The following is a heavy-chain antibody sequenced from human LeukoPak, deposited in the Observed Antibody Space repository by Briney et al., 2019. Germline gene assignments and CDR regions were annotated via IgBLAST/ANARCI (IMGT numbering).Heavy chain of an antibody. CDR3: ARVPNSSGWYRRDKTQSGLDY. CDR2: INHSGST. J-gene: IGHJ4*02. Sequence: SETLSLTCAVYGGSFSGYYWSWIRQPPGKGLEWIGEINHSGSTNYNPSLKSRVTISVDTSKNQFSLKLSSVTAADTAVYYCARVPNSSGWYRRDKTQSGLDYWGQGTLVTVSS. D-gene: IGHD6-19*01. V-gene: IGHV4-34*01. CDR1: GGSFSGYY.